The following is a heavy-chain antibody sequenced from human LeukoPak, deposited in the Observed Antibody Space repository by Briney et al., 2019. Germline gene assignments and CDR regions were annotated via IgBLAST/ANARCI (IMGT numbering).Heavy chain of an antibody. Sequence: PSQTLSLTCTVSGGSISIGDHYWGWIRQPPGKGLGWIGYISYSRSTYYNPSLKSRIAMSVDTSKTQFPLQLSSVTAADTAVYYCAGAHTPAAHLAKYYYYRMDVWGQGTTVTVSS. D-gene: IGHD6-13*01. V-gene: IGHV4-30-4*01. J-gene: IGHJ6*02. CDR1: GGSISIGDHY. CDR3: AGAHTPAAHLAKYYYYRMDV. CDR2: ISYSRST.